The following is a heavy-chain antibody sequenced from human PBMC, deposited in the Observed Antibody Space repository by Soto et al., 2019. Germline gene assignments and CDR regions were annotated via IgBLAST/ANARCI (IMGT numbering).Heavy chain of an antibody. V-gene: IGHV3-23*01. CDR3: AKGVRYRYGQGPYYYYGMDV. J-gene: IGHJ6*02. CDR2: ISGSGDIT. D-gene: IGHD5-18*01. CDR1: GFTFSTYA. Sequence: EVQLLESGGGLVQPGGSLRISCAASGFTFSTYAMSWVRQPPGKGLEWVSAISGSGDITYYADSVKGRFTISRDNSKNILYLQMNSLRAEDTAVYYYAKGVRYRYGQGPYYYYGMDVWGQGTTVPVS.